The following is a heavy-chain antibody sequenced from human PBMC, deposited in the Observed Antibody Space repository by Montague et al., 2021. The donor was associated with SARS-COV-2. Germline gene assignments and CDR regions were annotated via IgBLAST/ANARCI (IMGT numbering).Heavy chain of an antibody. J-gene: IGHJ2*01. CDR2: NYYSGTT. V-gene: IGHV4-39*01. D-gene: IGHD7-27*01. CDR1: GGSINSNSYY. Sequence: SETLSLTCTVSGGSINSNSYYWGWIRQPPGKGLEWIGSNYYSGTTDYNPSLKGRVTISVDKSKNPFSLKLTSVTAADTSDCYCWRQRNWGSPGYIDLWGRGTLVTVSS. CDR3: WRQRNWGSPGYIDL.